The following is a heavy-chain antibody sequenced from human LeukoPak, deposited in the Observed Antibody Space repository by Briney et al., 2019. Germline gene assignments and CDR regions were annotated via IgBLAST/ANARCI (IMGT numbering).Heavy chain of an antibody. CDR3: VRNLAVAGTCFDS. CDR2: IKQDGSDR. Sequence: GGSLRLSCAASGFTFRNYWMSWVRQVPGTGLEWVANIKQDGSDRNYVTSMRGRFTISRDNAESSLYLQMNSLRAEDTAVYYRVRNLAVAGTCFDSWGQGTLVTVSS. J-gene: IGHJ4*02. CDR1: GFTFRNYW. D-gene: IGHD6-19*01. V-gene: IGHV3-7*03.